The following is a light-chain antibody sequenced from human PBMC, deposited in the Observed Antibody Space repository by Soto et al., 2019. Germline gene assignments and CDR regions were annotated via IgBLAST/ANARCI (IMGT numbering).Light chain of an antibody. CDR3: AAWDDSLNVYV. CDR1: SSNIGSST. CDR2: ANY. Sequence: SVLTQSPSISGTPGQRVTLSCSGSSSNIGSSTVNWYQQFPGTAPKLLIYANYQRPSAVPARFSGSKSGTSASLAISGLQSEDEAEYYCAAWDDSLNVYVFGTGTKLTVL. V-gene: IGLV1-44*01. J-gene: IGLJ1*01.